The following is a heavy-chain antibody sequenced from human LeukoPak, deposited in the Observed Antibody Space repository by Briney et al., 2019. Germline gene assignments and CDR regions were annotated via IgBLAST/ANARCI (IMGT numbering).Heavy chain of an antibody. Sequence: GASVKVSCKASGYTFTSYYMHWVRQAPGQGLEWMGIINPSGGSTSYAQKFQGRLTITADESTTTAYMELSSLRSDDTAIYYCGVSGNYYYYYMDVWGKGTTVTISS. CDR3: GVSGNYYYYYMDV. J-gene: IGHJ6*03. CDR2: INPSGGST. D-gene: IGHD6-25*01. V-gene: IGHV1-46*01. CDR1: GYTFTSYY.